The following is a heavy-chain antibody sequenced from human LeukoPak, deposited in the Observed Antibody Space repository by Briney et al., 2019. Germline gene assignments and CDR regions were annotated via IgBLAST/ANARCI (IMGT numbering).Heavy chain of an antibody. Sequence: ASVKVSCKASGYTFTSYDINWVRQATGQGPEWMGWMNPNSGNTGYAQKFQGRVTMTRNTSISTAYMELSSLRSEDTAVYYCAGPRRYSSSRWFDPWGQGTLVTVSS. J-gene: IGHJ5*02. CDR1: GYTFTSYD. V-gene: IGHV1-8*01. CDR3: AGPRRYSSSRWFDP. D-gene: IGHD6-6*01. CDR2: MNPNSGNT.